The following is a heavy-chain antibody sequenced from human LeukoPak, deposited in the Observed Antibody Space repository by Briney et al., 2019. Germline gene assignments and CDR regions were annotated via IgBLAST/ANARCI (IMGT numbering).Heavy chain of an antibody. V-gene: IGHV4-39*01. J-gene: IGHJ4*02. D-gene: IGHD6-13*01. CDR2: VYYSGST. Sequence: SETLSLTCTVYGGPISSSPYYWGWIRQPPGEGLERLGRVYYSGSTDYNPSLKSRVTMCVDTSKNQFSLHLSSVTAADTAVYYCARPSYGSNWYFEDWGQGTPVTVSS. CDR3: ARPSYGSNWYFED. CDR1: GGPISSSPYY.